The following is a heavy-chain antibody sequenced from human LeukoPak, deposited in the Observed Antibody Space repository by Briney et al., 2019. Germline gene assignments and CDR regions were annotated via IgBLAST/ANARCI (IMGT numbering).Heavy chain of an antibody. D-gene: IGHD6-6*01. J-gene: IGHJ5*02. V-gene: IGHV1-18*01. Sequence: ASVKVSCKASGGTFSSYGISWVRQAPGQGLEWMGWISAYNGNTNYAQKLQGRVTMTTDTSTSTAYMELRSLRSDDTAVYYCARSGIAARLNWFDPWGQGTLVTVSS. CDR3: ARSGIAARLNWFDP. CDR2: ISAYNGNT. CDR1: GGTFSSYG.